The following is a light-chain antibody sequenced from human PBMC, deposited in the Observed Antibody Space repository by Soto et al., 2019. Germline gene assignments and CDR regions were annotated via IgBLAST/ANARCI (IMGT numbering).Light chain of an antibody. CDR1: EGIASA. Sequence: AIPLTQSPSSLSASVGDRVTITCRASEGIASALAWYQHKTGNPPKLLIYDATNLNSGVPSRFSGSASGTKFTLTIASLQSEDFATYYCQQFNSHPNTFGQGTKLEIK. CDR3: QQFNSHPNT. CDR2: DAT. J-gene: IGKJ2*01. V-gene: IGKV1-13*02.